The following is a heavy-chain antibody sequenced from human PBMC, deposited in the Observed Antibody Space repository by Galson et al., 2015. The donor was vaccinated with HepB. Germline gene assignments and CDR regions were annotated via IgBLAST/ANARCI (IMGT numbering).Heavy chain of an antibody. J-gene: IGHJ4*02. D-gene: IGHD5-24*01. CDR2: ISAYNGNT. CDR3: ARDLGGRWLQIPPFDY. V-gene: IGHV1-18*01. Sequence: SVKVSCKASGYTFTSYGISWVRQAPGQGLEWMGWISAYNGNTNYAQKLQGRVTMTTDTSTSTAYMELRSLRSDDTAVYYCARDLGGRWLQIPPFDYWGQGTLVTVSS. CDR1: GYTFTSYG.